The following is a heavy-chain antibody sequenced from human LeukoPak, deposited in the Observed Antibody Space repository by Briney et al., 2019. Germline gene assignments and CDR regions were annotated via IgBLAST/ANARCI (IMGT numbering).Heavy chain of an antibody. CDR1: GFSFSSYA. D-gene: IGHD3-10*01. CDR2: ISSSGGST. J-gene: IGHJ4*02. V-gene: IGHV3-64D*06. Sequence: GGSLRLSCSASGFSFSSYAMHWVRQAPGKGLEYVSAISSSGGSTYYADSVKGRFTISRDNSKNTLYLQMSSIRAEDTAVYYCVKDSDYYGAGTLDYWGEGTLVTVSS. CDR3: VKDSDYYGAGTLDY.